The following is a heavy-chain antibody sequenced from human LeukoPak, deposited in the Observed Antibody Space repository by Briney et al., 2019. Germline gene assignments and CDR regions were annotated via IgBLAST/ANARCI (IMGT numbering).Heavy chain of an antibody. CDR1: GFTFSSYG. CDR3: AKDGGGYDYFDY. Sequence: PGRSLRLSCAASGFTFSSYGMHWVRQAPGKGLEWVAVISYDGSNRYYADSVKGRFTISRDKSKNTLYLQMNSLRAEDTAVYYCAKDGGGYDYFDYWGQGTLVTVSS. CDR2: ISYDGSNR. D-gene: IGHD5-12*01. J-gene: IGHJ4*02. V-gene: IGHV3-30*18.